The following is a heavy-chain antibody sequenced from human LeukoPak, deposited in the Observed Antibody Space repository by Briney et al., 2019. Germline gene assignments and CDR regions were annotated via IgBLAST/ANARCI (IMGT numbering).Heavy chain of an antibody. CDR2: INPSGGST. CDR3: ARDGYCSSTSCLNWFDP. Sequence: GASVKVSCKASGYTFTSYYMHWVRQAPGQGLEWMGIINPSGGSTSYAQKFQGRVTMTRDTSTSTVYMELSSLRSEDTAVYYCARDGYCSSTSCLNWFDPWGQGTLVTVSS. D-gene: IGHD2-2*03. V-gene: IGHV1-46*01. CDR1: GYTFTSYY. J-gene: IGHJ5*02.